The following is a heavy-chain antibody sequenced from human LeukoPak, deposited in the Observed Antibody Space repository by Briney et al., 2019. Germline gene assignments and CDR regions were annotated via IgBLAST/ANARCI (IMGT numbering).Heavy chain of an antibody. Sequence: PGGSLRLSCTASGFTFSDYTMTWVRQAPGKGLEWVGFIRGKTYAGTTEYAASVRGRFTISRDDSKSIAYLQINILKTDDTAVYYCSRVPGFTRDGFDIWGQGTMVTVSS. CDR1: GFTFSDYT. CDR2: IRGKTYAGTT. J-gene: IGHJ3*02. CDR3: SRVPGFTRDGFDI. V-gene: IGHV3-49*04. D-gene: IGHD1-14*01.